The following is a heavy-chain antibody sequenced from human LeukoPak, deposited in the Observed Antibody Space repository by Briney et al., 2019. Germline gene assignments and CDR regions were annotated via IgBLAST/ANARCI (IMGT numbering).Heavy chain of an antibody. CDR2: ISYDGSNK. V-gene: IGHV3-30*04. Sequence: PGGSLRLSCAASGFTFSRYAMHWVRQAPGKGLEWVAVISYDGSNKYSADSVKGRFTISRDNSKNTLYLQMNSLRAEDTAVYYCAREGGYSNTLDYWGQGTLVTVSS. CDR3: AREGGYSNTLDY. D-gene: IGHD4-11*01. J-gene: IGHJ4*02. CDR1: GFTFSRYA.